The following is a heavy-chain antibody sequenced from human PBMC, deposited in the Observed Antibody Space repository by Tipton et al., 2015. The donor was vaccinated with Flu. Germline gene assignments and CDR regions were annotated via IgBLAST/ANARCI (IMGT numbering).Heavy chain of an antibody. CDR2: IYYSGST. CDR1: GGSISSSSYY. CDR3: ATKEVSYCSGGSCYSYYLDY. D-gene: IGHD2-15*01. V-gene: IGHV4-39*01. Sequence: GLVKPSETLSLTCTVSGGSISSSSYYWGWIRQPPGKGLEWIGSIYYSGSTYYNPSLKSRVTISVDTSKNQFSLKLSSVTAADTAVYYCATKEVSYCSGGSCYSYYLDYWGQGTLVTVSS. J-gene: IGHJ4*02.